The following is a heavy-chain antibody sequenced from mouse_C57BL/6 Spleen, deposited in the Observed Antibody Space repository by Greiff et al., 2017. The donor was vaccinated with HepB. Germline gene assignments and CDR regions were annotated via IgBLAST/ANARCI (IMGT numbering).Heavy chain of an antibody. CDR1: GFTFSSYT. CDR3: ARQNYGSSFVYFDY. V-gene: IGHV5-9*01. CDR2: ISGGGGNT. D-gene: IGHD1-1*01. Sequence: EVQLVESGGGLVKPGGSLKLSCAASGFTFSSYTMSWVRQTPEKRLEWVATISGGGGNTYYPDSVKGRFTISRDNAKNTLYLQMSSLRSEDTALYYCARQNYGSSFVYFDYWGQGTTLTVSS. J-gene: IGHJ2*01.